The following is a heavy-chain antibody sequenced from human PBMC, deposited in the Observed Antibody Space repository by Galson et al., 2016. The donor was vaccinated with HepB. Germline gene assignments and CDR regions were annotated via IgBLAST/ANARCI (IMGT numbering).Heavy chain of an antibody. CDR1: GYTFTSYY. J-gene: IGHJ4*02. D-gene: IGHD6-19*01. V-gene: IGHV1-69*13. Sequence: SVKVSCKASGYTFTSYYIHWVRQAPGQGLEWMGGIIPVFRTANYAQKFQGRVTITADDSTSTAYMELRSLTSEDTAVYYCAKFSGWYEEKYFFDYWAQGTLVTVSS. CDR3: AKFSGWYEEKYFFDY. CDR2: IIPVFRTA.